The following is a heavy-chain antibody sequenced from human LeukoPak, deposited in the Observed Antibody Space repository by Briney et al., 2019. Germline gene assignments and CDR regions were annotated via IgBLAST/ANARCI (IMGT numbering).Heavy chain of an antibody. J-gene: IGHJ3*02. V-gene: IGHV3-48*04. CDR1: GFTFSSYS. Sequence: GGSLRLSCAASGFTFSSYSMNWVRQAPGKGLEWVSYISSSSSTIYYADSVKGRFTISRDNAKNSLYLQMNSLRAEDTAVYYCARGLRLGGLSPPIHDAPDAFDIWGQGTMVTVSS. CDR2: ISSSSSTI. D-gene: IGHD3-16*02. CDR3: ARGLRLGGLSPPIHDAPDAFDI.